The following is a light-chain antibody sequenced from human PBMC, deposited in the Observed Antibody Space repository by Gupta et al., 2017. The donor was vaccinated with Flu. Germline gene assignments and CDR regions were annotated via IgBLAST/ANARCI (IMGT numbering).Light chain of an antibody. CDR1: QTVDGPF. Sequence: EIVLTHSPGSLSLSPGERATLPCRASQTVDGPFLAWYQQQNGRAPQILIHSTSTRDTGIPDRLHGSSSGIDFTLTSSIREQEDFAVYYCQQHGHSPPFSFGQGTKLEI. J-gene: IGKJ2*03. CDR2: STS. V-gene: IGKV3-20*01. CDR3: QQHGHSPPFS.